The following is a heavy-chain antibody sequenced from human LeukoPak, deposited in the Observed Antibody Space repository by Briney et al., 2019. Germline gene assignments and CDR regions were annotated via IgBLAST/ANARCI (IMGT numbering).Heavy chain of an antibody. CDR3: ARDIVGATYDAFDI. CDR2: ISAYNGNT. CDR1: GYSFTSYW. V-gene: IGHV1-18*04. D-gene: IGHD1-26*01. Sequence: GESLKISCKGSGYSFTSYWIGWVRQAPGQGLEWMGWISAYNGNTNYAQKLQGRVTMTTVTSTSTAYMELRSLRSDDTAVYYCARDIVGATYDAFDIWGQGTIVTVSS. J-gene: IGHJ3*02.